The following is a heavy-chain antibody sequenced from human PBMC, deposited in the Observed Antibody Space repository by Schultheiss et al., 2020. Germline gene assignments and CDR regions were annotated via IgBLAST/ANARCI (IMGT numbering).Heavy chain of an antibody. CDR1: GFTFSDYY. D-gene: IGHD3-3*01. Sequence: GESLKISCAASGFTFSDYYMSWIRQAPGKGLEWVGRIKSKTDGGTTDYAAPVKGRFTISRDDSKNTLYLQMNSLKTEDTAVYYCTTETIFGVVSYGEDYWGQGTLVTVSS. CDR2: IKSKTDGGTT. J-gene: IGHJ4*02. V-gene: IGHV3-15*01. CDR3: TTETIFGVVSYGEDY.